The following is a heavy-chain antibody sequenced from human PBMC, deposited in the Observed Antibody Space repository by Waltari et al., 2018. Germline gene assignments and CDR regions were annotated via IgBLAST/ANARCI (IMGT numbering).Heavy chain of an antibody. Sequence: EVQLVQSGGDLVKPGGSLRRSCAASGFTLNTYSMDWVRQAPGKGLEWFSYITSRSSTIYYADSVRGRFTTSRDNAKNSLYLQMNSLRVEDTAVYYCARVGGAALTEGFDYWGQGTLVTVAS. J-gene: IGHJ4*02. CDR1: GFTLNTYS. CDR3: ARVGGAALTEGFDY. V-gene: IGHV3-48*01. D-gene: IGHD7-27*01. CDR2: ITSRSSTI.